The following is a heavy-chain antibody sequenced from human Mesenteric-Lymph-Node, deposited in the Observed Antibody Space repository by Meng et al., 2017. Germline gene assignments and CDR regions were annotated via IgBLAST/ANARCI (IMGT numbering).Heavy chain of an antibody. V-gene: IGHV3-23*01. CDR2: ISGGVGDT. Sequence: GGSLRLSCAVSGFTLNNHAISWVRQAPGKGLEWVSAISGGVGDTYYADSVKGRFTISRDNAKNSLYLQMNSLRAEDTAVYYCARDGPYDFWSGYSSPTSFDYWGQGTLVTVSS. J-gene: IGHJ4*02. CDR1: GFTLNNHA. CDR3: ARDGPYDFWSGYSSPTSFDY. D-gene: IGHD3-3*01.